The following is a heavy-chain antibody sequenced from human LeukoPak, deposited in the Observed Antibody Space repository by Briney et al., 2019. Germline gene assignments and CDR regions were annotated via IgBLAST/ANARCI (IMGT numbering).Heavy chain of an antibody. Sequence: ASVKVSCKASGYTFTSYGISWVRQAPGQGLEWMGWISAYNGNTNYAQKLQGRVTMTTDTSTSTAYMELRSLRSDDTAVYYCARGGVTNDFWSGYVYYFDYWGQGTLVTVSS. CDR1: GYTFTSYG. V-gene: IGHV1-18*01. CDR2: ISAYNGNT. J-gene: IGHJ4*02. CDR3: ARGGVTNDFWSGYVYYFDY. D-gene: IGHD3-3*01.